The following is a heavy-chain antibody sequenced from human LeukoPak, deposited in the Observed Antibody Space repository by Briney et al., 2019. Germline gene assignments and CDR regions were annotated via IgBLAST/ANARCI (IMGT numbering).Heavy chain of an antibody. CDR3: ARGRVVAATKGLYYYYYYMDV. D-gene: IGHD2-15*01. Sequence: SETLSLTCAVYGGSFSGYYWSWIRQPPGKGLEWIGEINHSGSTNYNPSLKSRVTISVDTSKNQLSLKLSSVTAEDTAVYYCARGRVVAATKGLYYYYYYMDVWGKGTTVTVSS. CDR1: GGSFSGYY. CDR2: INHSGST. V-gene: IGHV4-34*01. J-gene: IGHJ6*03.